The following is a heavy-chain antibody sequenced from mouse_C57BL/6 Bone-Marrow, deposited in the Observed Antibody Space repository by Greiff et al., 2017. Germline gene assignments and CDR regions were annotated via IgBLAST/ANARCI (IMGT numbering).Heavy chain of an antibody. Sequence: EVQLVESGGGLVKPGGSLKLSCAASGFTFSDYGMHWVRQAPEKGLEWVAYISSGSSTIYYADTVKGRFTISRDNAKNTLFLQMTSLRSEDTAMYYCASGRRGFAYWGQGTLVTVSA. J-gene: IGHJ3*01. CDR1: GFTFSDYG. V-gene: IGHV5-17*01. CDR3: ASGRRGFAY. CDR2: ISSGSSTI.